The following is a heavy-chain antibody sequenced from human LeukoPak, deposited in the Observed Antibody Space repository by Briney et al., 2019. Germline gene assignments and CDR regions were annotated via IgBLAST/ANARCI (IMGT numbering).Heavy chain of an antibody. V-gene: IGHV1-8*01. CDR3: ARVGVYDYVWGSYRWIDY. D-gene: IGHD3-16*02. Sequence: GASVKVSCKASGYTFTSYDINWVRQATGQGLEWMGWMNPNSGNTGYAQKLQGRVTMTTDTSTSTAYMELRSLRSDDTAVYYCARVGVYDYVWGSYRWIDYWGQGTLVTVSS. CDR2: MNPNSGNT. CDR1: GYTFTSYD. J-gene: IGHJ4*02.